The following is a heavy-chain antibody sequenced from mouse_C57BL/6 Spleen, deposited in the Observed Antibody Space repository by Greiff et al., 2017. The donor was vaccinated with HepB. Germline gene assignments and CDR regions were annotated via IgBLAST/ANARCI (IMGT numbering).Heavy chain of an antibody. CDR2: IYPGDGDT. J-gene: IGHJ3*01. Sequence: QVQLQQSGAELVKPGASVKISCKASGYAFSSYWMNWVKQRPGKGLEWIGQIYPGDGDTNYNGKFKGKATLTADKSSSTAYMQLSSLTSEDSAVYFCARTGGEGLPQAWFAYWGQGTLVTVSA. CDR3: ARTGGEGLPQAWFAY. D-gene: IGHD2-4*01. V-gene: IGHV1-80*01. CDR1: GYAFSSYW.